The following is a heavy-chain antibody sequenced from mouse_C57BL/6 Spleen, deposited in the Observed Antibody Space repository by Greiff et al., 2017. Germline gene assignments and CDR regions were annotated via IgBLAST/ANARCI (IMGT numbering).Heavy chain of an antibody. CDR1: GYTFTSYW. D-gene: IGHD2-5*01. CDR3: ARRSNRYAMDY. CDR2: IDPSDSYT. J-gene: IGHJ4*01. Sequence: QVQLQQPGAELVKPGASVKLSCKASGYTFTSYWMQWVKQRPGQGLEWIGEIDPSDSYTNYNQKFKGKATLTVDTSSSTAYMQLSSLTSEDSAVYYCARRSNRYAMDYWGQGTSVTVSS. V-gene: IGHV1-50*01.